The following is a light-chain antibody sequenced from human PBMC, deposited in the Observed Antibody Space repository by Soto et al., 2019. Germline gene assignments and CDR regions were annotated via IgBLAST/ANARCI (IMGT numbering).Light chain of an antibody. CDR1: QIVSTSY. Sequence: EIVLTQSPGTLSLSPGERATLSCRASQIVSTSYLAWYQQKPGQSPRLLIYGASSRATGIPDRFSGGGSGTDFTLTITRLEPEAFAVYYCQQYGSSPQTFGQGTKVEIK. CDR3: QQYGSSPQT. V-gene: IGKV3-20*01. CDR2: GAS. J-gene: IGKJ1*01.